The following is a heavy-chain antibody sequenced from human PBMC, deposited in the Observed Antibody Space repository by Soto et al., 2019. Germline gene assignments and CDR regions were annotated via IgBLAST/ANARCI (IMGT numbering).Heavy chain of an antibody. CDR2: IYYSGST. V-gene: IGHV4-39*01. CDR3: ANEGSYSSSAA. J-gene: IGHJ5*02. Sequence: SETLSLTCTVSGGSISSSSYYWGWIRQPPGKGLEWIGSIYYSGSTYYNPSLKSRVTISVDTSKNQFSLKLSSVTAADTAVYYCANEGSYSSSAAWGQGTLVTVSS. D-gene: IGHD6-13*01. CDR1: GGSISSSSYY.